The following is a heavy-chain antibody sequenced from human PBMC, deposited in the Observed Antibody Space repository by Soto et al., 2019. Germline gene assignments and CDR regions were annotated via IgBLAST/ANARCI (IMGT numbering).Heavy chain of an antibody. V-gene: IGHV1-18*01. CDR1: GYTFSAYD. CDR3: ARDRSYSSSSPYYYYYYGMDV. J-gene: IGHJ6*02. CDR2: ISPYNGNT. Sequence: ASVKVSCKASGYTFSAYDINWVRQAPGQGREWMGWISPYNGNTNYAQELQGRVTMTTDTSTSTAYMELRSLRSDDTAVYYCARDRSYSSSSPYYYYYYGMDVWGQGTTVTVSS. D-gene: IGHD6-6*01.